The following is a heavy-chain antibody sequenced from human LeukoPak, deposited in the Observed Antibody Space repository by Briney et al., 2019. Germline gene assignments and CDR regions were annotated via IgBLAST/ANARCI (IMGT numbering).Heavy chain of an antibody. Sequence: ASVKVSCKASGYTFTSYYMHWVRQAPGQGLEWMGIINPSGGSTSYAQKFQGRVTMTRDTSTSTVYMELSSLRSEDTAVYYCARGLDPYYYDSSGSTTYFDYWGQGPLVTVSS. CDR3: ARGLDPYYYDSSGSTTYFDY. D-gene: IGHD3-22*01. CDR2: INPSGGST. J-gene: IGHJ4*02. V-gene: IGHV1-46*01. CDR1: GYTFTSYY.